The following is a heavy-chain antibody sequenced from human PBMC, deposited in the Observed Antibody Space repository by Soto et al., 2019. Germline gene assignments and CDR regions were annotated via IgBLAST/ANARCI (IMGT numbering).Heavy chain of an antibody. J-gene: IGHJ5*02. V-gene: IGHV1-8*01. CDR1: GYTFTSYD. CDR3: ARGSDSVVVVAATENWFDL. D-gene: IGHD2-15*01. Sequence: ASVKVSCKASGYTFTSYDINWVRQATGQGLEWMGWMNPNSGNTGYAQKFQGRVTMTRNTSISTAYMELSSLRSEDTAVYYCARGSDSVVVVAATENWFDLWGQGTLVTVSS. CDR2: MNPNSGNT.